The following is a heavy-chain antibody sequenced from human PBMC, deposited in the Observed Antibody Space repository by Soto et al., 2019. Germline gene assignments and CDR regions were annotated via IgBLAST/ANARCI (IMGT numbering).Heavy chain of an antibody. CDR3: ARDLEFLSEVWSGSEYYYGMDV. D-gene: IGHD3-3*01. J-gene: IGHJ6*02. CDR1: GYTFTSYY. CDR2: INPSGGST. Sequence: ASVKVSCKASGYTFTSYYMHWVRQAPGQGLEWMGLINPSGGSTSYAQKFQGRVTMTRDTSTSTVYMELSSLRSEDTAVYYCARDLEFLSEVWSGSEYYYGMDVWGQGTTVTVSS. V-gene: IGHV1-46*01.